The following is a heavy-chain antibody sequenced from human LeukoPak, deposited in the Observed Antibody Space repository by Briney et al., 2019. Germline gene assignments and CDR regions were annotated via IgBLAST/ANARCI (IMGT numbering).Heavy chain of an antibody. V-gene: IGHV4-38-2*01. CDR3: ARLPSGSSTAFYFDY. J-gene: IGHJ4*02. CDR2: IYHSGGT. Sequence: PSETLSLTXAVSGYSISSGYYWGWIRKPPGKGLEWIGNIYHSGGTYYNPSLKSRVTISVDTSKNQFSLNLSYVTAADTAVYYCARLPSGSSTAFYFDYWGQGILVAVSS. D-gene: IGHD1-26*01. CDR1: GYSISSGYY.